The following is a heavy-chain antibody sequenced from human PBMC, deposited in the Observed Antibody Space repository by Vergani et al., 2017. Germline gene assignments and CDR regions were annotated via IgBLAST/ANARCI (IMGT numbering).Heavy chain of an antibody. J-gene: IGHJ4*02. CDR1: GFTFSSYS. V-gene: IGHV3-21*01. Sequence: EVQLVESGGGLVKPGGSLRLSCAASGFTFSSYSMNWVRQAPGKGLEWVSSISSSSSYIYYADSVKGRFTISRDNAKNSLYLQRNSLRAEDTAVYYCARVSGKVPAAILGGGRTLDYWGQGTLVTVSS. D-gene: IGHD2-2*02. CDR2: ISSSSSYI. CDR3: ARVSGKVPAAILGGGRTLDY.